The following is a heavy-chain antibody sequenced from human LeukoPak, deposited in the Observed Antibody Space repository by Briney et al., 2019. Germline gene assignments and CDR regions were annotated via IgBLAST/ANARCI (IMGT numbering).Heavy chain of an antibody. CDR1: GFTFSDYY. D-gene: IGHD3-22*01. Sequence: KPGGSLRLSCAASGFTFSDYYMSWIRQAPGKGLEWVSYISSSSSCTNYADPVKGRFTISRDNAKNSLYLQMNSLRAEDTAVYYCARVVRNYYDSSGYYWPGGYYYGMDVWGQGTTVTVSS. CDR3: ARVVRNYYDSSGYYWPGGYYYGMDV. J-gene: IGHJ6*02. CDR2: ISSSSSCT. V-gene: IGHV3-11*06.